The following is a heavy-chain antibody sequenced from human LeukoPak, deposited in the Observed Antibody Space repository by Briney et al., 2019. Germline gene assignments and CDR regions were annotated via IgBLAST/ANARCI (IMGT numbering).Heavy chain of an antibody. J-gene: IGHJ4*02. CDR3: ARDRWVVVPAPDY. D-gene: IGHD2-2*01. CDR2: ISAYNGNT. Sequence: QAXXKGLXXXGWISAYNGNTNYAQKLQGRVTMTTDTSTSTAYMELRSLRSDDTAVYYCARDRWVVVPAPDYWGQGTLVTVSS. V-gene: IGHV1-18*01.